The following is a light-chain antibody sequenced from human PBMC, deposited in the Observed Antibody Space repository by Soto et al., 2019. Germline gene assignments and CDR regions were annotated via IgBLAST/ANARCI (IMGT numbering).Light chain of an antibody. CDR2: GIS. V-gene: IGKV3-20*01. J-gene: IGKJ1*01. Sequence: EMVLTKSPGTLSLSPGERATLSCRASQRVSSNYLAWYQQKSGQAPRLLIYGISSRATGITDRFSGSGSGTDFTLTISRLEPEDFAVYYCQQYGTSRTFGQGTKVEIK. CDR3: QQYGTSRT. CDR1: QRVSSNY.